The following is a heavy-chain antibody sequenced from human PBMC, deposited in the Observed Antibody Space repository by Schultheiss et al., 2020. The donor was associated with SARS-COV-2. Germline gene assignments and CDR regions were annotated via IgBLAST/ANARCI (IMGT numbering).Heavy chain of an antibody. CDR2: IYTSGST. CDR1: GGSISSGGYY. D-gene: IGHD5-12*01. J-gene: IGHJ6*02. V-gene: IGHV4-30-2*03. CDR3: ARDTGVATIRYYYYGMDV. Sequence: SETLSLTCAVSGGSISSGGYYWNWIRQPPGKGLEWIGRIYTSGSTYYNPSLKSRVTISVDTSKNQFSLKLSSVTAADTAVYYCARDTGVATIRYYYYGMDVWGQGTTVTVSS.